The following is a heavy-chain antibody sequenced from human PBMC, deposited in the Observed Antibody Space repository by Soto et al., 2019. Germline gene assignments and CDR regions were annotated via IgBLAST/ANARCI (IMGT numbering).Heavy chain of an antibody. CDR1: GGSISSYY. CDR2: IFYTGST. J-gene: IGHJ6*03. Sequence: SETLSLTCTVSGGSISSYYWSWIRQPPGKGLEWIGYIFYTGSTNYHPSLKSRVLISVDTSKNQFSLKLRSVTAADTAVYYCARQDGYYYYIDVWGKGTTVTVSS. V-gene: IGHV4-59*08. CDR3: ARQDGYYYYIDV.